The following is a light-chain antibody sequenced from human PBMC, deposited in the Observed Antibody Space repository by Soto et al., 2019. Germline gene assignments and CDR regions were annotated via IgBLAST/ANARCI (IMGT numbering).Light chain of an antibody. V-gene: IGLV1-44*01. CDR2: SNN. CDR3: AAWDDSLNGREV. Sequence: QSVLTQPPSASGTPGQRVTISCSGSSSNIGSNSVNWYQQLPGAAPKLLIYSNNQRPSGVPDRFSGSKSGTSASLAISGLQSGDEADYCCAAWDDSLNGREVFGTGTKLTVL. J-gene: IGLJ1*01. CDR1: SSNIGSNS.